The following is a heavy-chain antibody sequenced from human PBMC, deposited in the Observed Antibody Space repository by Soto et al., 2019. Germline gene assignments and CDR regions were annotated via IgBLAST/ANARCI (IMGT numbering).Heavy chain of an antibody. Sequence: QLVESGGGVVQPGGSLRLSCAASGFAFSRFALHWLRQAPGKGLEWVALISYDGTTKYYPDAVKGRFAISRDNSTNPLFLGMNGRRPEDPVFYSWVRDPCGDCFDWYFDLWGHGTLVTVSS. CDR3: VRDPCGDCFDWYFDL. CDR2: ISYDGTTK. D-gene: IGHD2-21*02. V-gene: IGHV3-30*09. CDR1: GFAFSRFA. J-gene: IGHJ2*01.